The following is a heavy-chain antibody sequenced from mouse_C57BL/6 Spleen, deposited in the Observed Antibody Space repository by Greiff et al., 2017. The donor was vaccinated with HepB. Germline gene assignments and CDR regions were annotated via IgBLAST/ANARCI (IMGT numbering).Heavy chain of an antibody. CDR1: GYTFTSYG. Sequence: VQLQESGAELARPGASVKLSCKASGYTFTSYGISWVKQSTGQGLEWIGEIYPRSGNTYYNQKFKGKATLTADQSSSTAYMQLRSLTSEDSAVYFCARENGDGYAMDYWGQGTSVTVSS. CDR3: ARENGDGYAMDY. D-gene: IGHD2-3*01. J-gene: IGHJ4*01. CDR2: IYPRSGNT. V-gene: IGHV1-81*01.